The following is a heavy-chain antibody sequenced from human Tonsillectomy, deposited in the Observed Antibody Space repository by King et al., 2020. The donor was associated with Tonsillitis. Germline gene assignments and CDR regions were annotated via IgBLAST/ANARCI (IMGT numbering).Heavy chain of an antibody. CDR2: IYYSGST. J-gene: IGHJ6*02. D-gene: IGHD4-17*01. Sequence: QLQESGPGLVKPSQTLSLTCTVSGGSIRNGGYYWSWIRQHPGKGLEWIGYIYYSGSTYYNPSLKSRVTISVDTSKNQFSLKLSSVTAADTAVYYCAGADVRSRLRLPHYGMDVWGQGTTVTVSS. CDR3: AGADVRSRLRLPHYGMDV. V-gene: IGHV4-31*03. CDR1: GGSIRNGGYY.